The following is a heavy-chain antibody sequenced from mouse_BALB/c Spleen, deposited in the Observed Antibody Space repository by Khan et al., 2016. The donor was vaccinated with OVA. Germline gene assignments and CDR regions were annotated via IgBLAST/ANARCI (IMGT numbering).Heavy chain of an antibody. CDR1: GYSITSGYS. J-gene: IGHJ4*01. V-gene: IGHV3-1*02. CDR3: ARDGNYMDY. Sequence: EVKLLESGPDLVKPSQSLSLTCTVTGYSITSGYSWHWIRQFPGNKLEWMGYIYHSGSINYNPSLKSRFSITRDTSKNLFLLQLNSVTTEDTATYYCARDGNYMDYWGQGTSVTVSS. D-gene: IGHD2-1*01. CDR2: IYHSGSI.